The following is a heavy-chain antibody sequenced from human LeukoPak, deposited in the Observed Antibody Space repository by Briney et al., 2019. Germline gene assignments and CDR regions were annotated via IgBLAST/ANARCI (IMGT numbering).Heavy chain of an antibody. CDR3: ARLVSSSMAAAGTKDY. CDR2: IYYSGST. CDR1: GGSISSSSYY. D-gene: IGHD6-13*01. J-gene: IGHJ4*02. Sequence: SETLSLTCTVSGGSISSSSYYWGWIRQPPGKGLEWIGSIYYSGSTYYNPSLKSRVTISVDTSKNQFSLKLSSVTAADTAVYYCARLVSSSMAAAGTKDYWGQGTLVTVSS. V-gene: IGHV4-39*01.